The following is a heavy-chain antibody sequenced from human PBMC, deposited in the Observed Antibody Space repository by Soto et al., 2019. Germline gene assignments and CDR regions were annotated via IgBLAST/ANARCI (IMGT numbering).Heavy chain of an antibody. CDR2: IIPIFGTA. CDR1: GGTFSSYA. Sequence: QVQLVQSGAEVKKPGSSVKVSCKASGGTFSSYAIRWVRQAPGQGLEWLGGIIPIFGTANYAQKFQGRVTITADESTSTAYMELSSLRSEDTAVYYCARGYCSGGSCYLFPYYGMDVWGQGTTVTVSS. V-gene: IGHV1-69*01. CDR3: ARGYCSGGSCYLFPYYGMDV. D-gene: IGHD2-15*01. J-gene: IGHJ6*02.